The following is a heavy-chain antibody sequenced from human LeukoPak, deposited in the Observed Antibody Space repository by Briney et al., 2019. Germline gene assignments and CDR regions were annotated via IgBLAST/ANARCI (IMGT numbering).Heavy chain of an antibody. Sequence: GASVEVSCKASGYTFTSYGISWVRQAPGQGLEWMGWISAYNGNTNYAQKLQGRVTMTTDTSTSTAYMELRSLRSDDTAVYYCARSGGSYYYGSGSYYRRSTYYYYYYMDVWGKGTTVTISS. V-gene: IGHV1-18*01. D-gene: IGHD3-10*01. CDR3: ARSGGSYYYGSGSYYRRSTYYYYYYMDV. CDR1: GYTFTSYG. CDR2: ISAYNGNT. J-gene: IGHJ6*03.